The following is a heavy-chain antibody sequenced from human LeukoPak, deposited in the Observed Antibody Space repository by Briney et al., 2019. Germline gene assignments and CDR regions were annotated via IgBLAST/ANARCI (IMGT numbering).Heavy chain of an antibody. J-gene: IGHJ3*02. CDR1: GGSISSYY. D-gene: IGHD6-19*01. Sequence: KPSETLSLTCTVSGGSISSYYWSWIRQPPGKGLEWIGYIYFSGSPNYNPSLKSRVTISVDTSNNQFSLKLTSVTTADTAVYYCARQRGWSRDAFDIWGQGTMVTVSS. CDR2: IYFSGSP. CDR3: ARQRGWSRDAFDI. V-gene: IGHV4-59*01.